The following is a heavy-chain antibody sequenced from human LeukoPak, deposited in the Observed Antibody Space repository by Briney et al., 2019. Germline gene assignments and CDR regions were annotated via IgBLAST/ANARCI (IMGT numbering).Heavy chain of an antibody. CDR2: INHSGST. CDR1: GGSFSGYY. D-gene: IGHD3-9*01. V-gene: IGHV4-34*01. Sequence: SETLSLTCAVYGGSFSGYYWSWIRQPPGKGLEWIGEINHSGSTNYNPSLKSRVTKSVDTSKNQFSLKLSSVTAADTAVYYCATSRVLRYFDWQPYYYYGMDVWGQGTTVTVSS. J-gene: IGHJ6*02. CDR3: ATSRVLRYFDWQPYYYYGMDV.